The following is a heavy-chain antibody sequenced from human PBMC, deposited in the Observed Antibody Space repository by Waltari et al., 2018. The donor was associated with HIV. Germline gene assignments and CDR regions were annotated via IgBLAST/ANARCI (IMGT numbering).Heavy chain of an antibody. Sequence: QVQLQESGPGLVTPSQTLSLTCTVSGGSINNGGYYWSWIRQHPGKGLEWIGYIYYSGSTYYNPSLKRRVTISVDRSKNQFSLKLGCVTAADTAVYYCARGSAYCSGGSCYLVGYFDYWGQGTLVTVSS. CDR3: ARGSAYCSGGSCYLVGYFDY. CDR2: IYYSGST. D-gene: IGHD2-15*01. V-gene: IGHV4-31*03. CDR1: GGSINNGGYY. J-gene: IGHJ4*02.